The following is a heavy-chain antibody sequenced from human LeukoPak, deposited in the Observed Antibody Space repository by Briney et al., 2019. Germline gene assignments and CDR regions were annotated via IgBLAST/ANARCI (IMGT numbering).Heavy chain of an antibody. J-gene: IGHJ4*02. CDR3: ARGGVTNYTASFDY. V-gene: IGHV4-34*01. D-gene: IGHD5-18*01. CDR1: GGSFSGYC. CDR2: INHSGST. Sequence: PSETLSLTSAVYGGSFSGYCWSWIRQPPGKGLEWIGEINHSGSTNYNPSLKSRVTISVDTSKNQFSLKLSSVTAADTAVYYCARGGVTNYTASFDYWGQGTLVTVSS.